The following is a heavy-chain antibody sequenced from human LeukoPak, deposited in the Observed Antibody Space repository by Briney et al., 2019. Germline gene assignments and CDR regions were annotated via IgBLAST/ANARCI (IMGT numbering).Heavy chain of an antibody. CDR3: TRFGYYGSGSYYMDY. J-gene: IGHJ4*02. CDR1: GFTFSSYA. D-gene: IGHD3-10*01. CDR2: IRSKANSYAT. Sequence: GGSLRLSCAASGFTFSSYAMHWVRQASGKGLEWVGRIRSKANSYATAYAASVKGRFTISRDDSKNTAYLQMNSLKTEDTAVYYCTRFGYYGSGSYYMDYWGQGTLVTVSS. V-gene: IGHV3-73*01.